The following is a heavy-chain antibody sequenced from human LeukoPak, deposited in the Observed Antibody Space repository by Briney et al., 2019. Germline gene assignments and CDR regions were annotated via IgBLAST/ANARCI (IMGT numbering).Heavy chain of an antibody. Sequence: GGSLRLSCAALGFTVSRTYIRWVRQAPGKGLEWVSVIYVGGDIYYADSVRGRFAISRDNSKNTLYLQMDSLRAEDTAVYYCARGSTGQYYYYYYMDVWGKGTTVTVSS. CDR2: IYVGGDI. J-gene: IGHJ6*03. V-gene: IGHV3-66*01. CDR1: GFTVSRTY. D-gene: IGHD1-1*01. CDR3: ARGSTGQYYYYYYMDV.